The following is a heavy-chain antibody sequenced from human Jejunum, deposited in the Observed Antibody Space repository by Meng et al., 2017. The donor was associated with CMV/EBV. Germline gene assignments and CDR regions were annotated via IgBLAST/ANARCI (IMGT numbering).Heavy chain of an antibody. Sequence: SGYTLTGDYMRLLQQAPEQGLGWMGWIKPNSGGTNYAQKYQGRVTMTRDTSINTAYMELTRLTYDDTAVYYCARVGVSWSEGNDPWGQGTLVTVSS. CDR2: IKPNSGGT. J-gene: IGHJ5*02. D-gene: IGHD1-26*01. CDR3: ARVGVSWSEGNDP. V-gene: IGHV1-2*02. CDR1: GYTLTGDY.